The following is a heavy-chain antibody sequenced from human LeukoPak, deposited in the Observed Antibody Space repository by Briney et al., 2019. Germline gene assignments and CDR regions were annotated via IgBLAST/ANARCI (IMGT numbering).Heavy chain of an antibody. D-gene: IGHD5-18*01. Sequence: GGSLRLSCAASGFTFSSYEMNWVRQAPGKGLEWVSYISSSGSIIYYADSVKGRFTISRDNAKNSLYLQMSSLRAEDTAVYHCARERFTYGSDFWGQGTLVTVSS. V-gene: IGHV3-48*03. CDR2: ISSSGSII. CDR1: GFTFSSYE. CDR3: ARERFTYGSDF. J-gene: IGHJ4*02.